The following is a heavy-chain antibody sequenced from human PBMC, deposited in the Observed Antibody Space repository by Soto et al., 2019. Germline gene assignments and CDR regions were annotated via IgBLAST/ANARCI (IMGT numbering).Heavy chain of an antibody. CDR1: GDTLNNYA. Sequence: QLLLVQSGAEVKKPGSSVTVSCKTSGDTLNNYAITWVRQAPGQGFEWMGGISPTCGSPAYAQKFQGSITMTAADSTCTASMSATSLRSGATALYYCARAALYGYGHLGCWGQGTLVTVSS. J-gene: IGHJ4*02. D-gene: IGHD5-18*01. CDR2: ISPTCGSP. CDR3: ARAALYGYGHLGC. V-gene: IGHV1-69*01.